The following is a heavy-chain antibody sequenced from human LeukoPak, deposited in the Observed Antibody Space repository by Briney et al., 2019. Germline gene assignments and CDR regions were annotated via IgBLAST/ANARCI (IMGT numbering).Heavy chain of an antibody. V-gene: IGHV3-74*01. CDR2: ISNDGSRT. CDR1: GLTISRSW. J-gene: IGHJ4*02. Sequence: GGSLRLSCAASGLTISRSWMHWVRHAPRKGLVWVSRISNDGSRTSYADSVKGRFTISRDNAKNTLYLQMNSLRAEDTAMYYCTRSDYGDYWGQGTLVTVSS. CDR3: TRSDYGDY.